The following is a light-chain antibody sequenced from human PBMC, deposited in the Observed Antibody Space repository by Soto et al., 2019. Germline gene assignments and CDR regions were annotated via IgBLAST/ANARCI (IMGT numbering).Light chain of an antibody. J-gene: IGKJ1*01. V-gene: IGKV1-39*01. Sequence: DIQMTQSPSSLSASVGDRVTITCRASQSISSYLNWYQQKPGKAPKLLIYAASSLQSVVPSRFSGSGSGTDFTLTISSLQPEDFATYYCQQSYSTPWTLGQGTKVDIK. CDR2: AAS. CDR3: QQSYSTPWT. CDR1: QSISSY.